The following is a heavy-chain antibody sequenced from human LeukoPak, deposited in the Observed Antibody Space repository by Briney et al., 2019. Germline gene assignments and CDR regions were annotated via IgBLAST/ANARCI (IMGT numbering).Heavy chain of an antibody. V-gene: IGHV3-30*02. J-gene: IGHJ4*02. Sequence: PGGSLRLSCAASGFTFSSYGMHWVRQAPGKGLEWVAFIRYDGSNKYYADSVKGRFTISRDNSKNTLYLQMNSLRAEDTAVYYCAKDGFCSSTSCYTLSFDYWAREPWSPSPQ. CDR2: IRYDGSNK. D-gene: IGHD2-2*02. CDR1: GFTFSSYG. CDR3: AKDGFCSSTSCYTLSFDY.